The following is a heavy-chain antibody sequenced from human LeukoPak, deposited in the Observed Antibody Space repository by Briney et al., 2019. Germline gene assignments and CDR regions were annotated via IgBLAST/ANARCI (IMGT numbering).Heavy chain of an antibody. D-gene: IGHD3-9*01. V-gene: IGHV4-61*01. J-gene: IGHJ6*03. CDR2: IYYSGST. CDR1: GGSISSSSYY. Sequence: SETLSLTCTVSGGSISSSSYYWSWIRQPPGKGLEWIGYIYYSGSTNYNPSLKSRVTISVDTSKNQFSLKLSSVTTADTAVYYWARAATYYDILTGGLYYYSYMDVWGKGTTVTISS. CDR3: ARAATYYDILTGGLYYYSYMDV.